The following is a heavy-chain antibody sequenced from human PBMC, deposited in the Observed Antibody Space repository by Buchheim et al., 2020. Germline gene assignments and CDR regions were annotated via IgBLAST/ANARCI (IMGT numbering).Heavy chain of an antibody. CDR1: GFTFSSCS. CDR3: AKELATAGLITIDY. V-gene: IGHV3-23*01. D-gene: IGHD6-13*01. Sequence: VQLSESGGGLVQPGGSLRLFCAASGFTFSSCSMAWVRQAPGKGLEWVAAVGGSGVSTHFADSVKGRFAISRDNSKDTLYLQMTSLRVEDTAVYDCAKELATAGLITIDYWGQGTL. CDR2: VGGSGVST. J-gene: IGHJ4*02.